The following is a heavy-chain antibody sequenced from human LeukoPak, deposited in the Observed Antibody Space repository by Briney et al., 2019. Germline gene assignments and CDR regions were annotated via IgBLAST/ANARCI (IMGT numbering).Heavy chain of an antibody. CDR1: GFTFSSYS. CDR2: ISSSSSYI. Sequence: GGSLSLSCAASGFTFSSYSMNWVRQAPGKGLEWVSSISSSSSYIYYADSVKGRFTISRDNAKNSLYLQMNSLRAEDTAVYYCMKGTVTPIDYWGQGTLVTVSS. CDR3: MKGTVTPIDY. V-gene: IGHV3-21*01. D-gene: IGHD4-17*01. J-gene: IGHJ4*02.